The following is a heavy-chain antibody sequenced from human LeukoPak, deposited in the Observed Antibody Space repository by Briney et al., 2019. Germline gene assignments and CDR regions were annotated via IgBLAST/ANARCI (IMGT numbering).Heavy chain of an antibody. J-gene: IGHJ3*01. CDR2: VSHTGAT. Sequence: HSETLSLTCSVSGASLNGYFWNWVRQTPEKGLEWIGYVSHTGATTSNPTLKSRVSITIDTSKSQISLTMTSVTAADSALYYCARDRRGSFYTFDLWGPGTIVSV. CDR3: ARDRRGSFYTFDL. CDR1: GASLNGYF. V-gene: IGHV4-59*01. D-gene: IGHD1-26*01.